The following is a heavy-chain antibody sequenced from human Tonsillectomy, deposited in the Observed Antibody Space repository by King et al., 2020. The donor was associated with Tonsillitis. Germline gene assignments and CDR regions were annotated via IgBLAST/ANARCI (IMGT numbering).Heavy chain of an antibody. Sequence: VQLVESGGGLVQPGGSLRLSCAASGFTFSSYSMNWVRQDPGKGLEWVSYISTRSSTIYYADSVKGRLTLSRANAKNSLYRQMNSLRAEDTAVYFCARDYVWGSYPVAFDIWGQGTMVTVSS. D-gene: IGHD3-16*02. CDR2: ISTRSSTI. J-gene: IGHJ3*02. CDR3: ARDYVWGSYPVAFDI. CDR1: GFTFSSYS. V-gene: IGHV3-48*01.